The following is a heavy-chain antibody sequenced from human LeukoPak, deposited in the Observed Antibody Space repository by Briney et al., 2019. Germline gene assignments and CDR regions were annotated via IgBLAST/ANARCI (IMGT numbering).Heavy chain of an antibody. CDR3: AREHYDFWSGYYAHFDY. J-gene: IGHJ4*02. Sequence: GGSLRLSCAASGFTFSSYSMNWVRQAPGKGLEWVSYISSSGSTIYYADSVKGRFTISRDNAKNSLYLQMNSLRAEDTAVYYCAREHYDFWSGYYAHFDYWGQGTLVTVSS. CDR1: GFTFSSYS. V-gene: IGHV3-48*04. CDR2: ISSSGSTI. D-gene: IGHD3-3*01.